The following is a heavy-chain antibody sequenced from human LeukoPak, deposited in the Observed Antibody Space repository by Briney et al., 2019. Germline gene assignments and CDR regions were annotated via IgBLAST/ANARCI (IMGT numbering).Heavy chain of an antibody. V-gene: IGHV4-39*01. CDR2: IYYSGSM. D-gene: IGHD3-16*02. Sequence: KPSETLSLTCTVSGGFISSSNSHWGWLREPPGKGLEWVGTIYYSGSMNYHPTLKSQVTMSVDTSKNQFSLKLNSVNAAETAVYYCARHSDPYDYIWGSYRDYYYMDVWGKGTTVTISS. J-gene: IGHJ6*03. CDR1: GGFISSSNSH. CDR3: ARHSDPYDYIWGSYRDYYYMDV.